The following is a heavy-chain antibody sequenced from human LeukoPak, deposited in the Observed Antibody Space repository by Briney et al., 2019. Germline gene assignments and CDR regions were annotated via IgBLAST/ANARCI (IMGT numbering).Heavy chain of an antibody. J-gene: IGHJ4*02. V-gene: IGHV3-74*03. Sequence: GGSLRLSCAASGFTFSSSWMHWVRQGPGKGLEWVSRVNSDGSRTTYADSVKGRFTISRDNAKNTLYLQMNNLRAEDTAVYYCARVVDDYDSGGFSWFDYWGQGTLVTVSS. D-gene: IGHD3-22*01. CDR2: VNSDGSRT. CDR1: GFTFSSSW. CDR3: ARVVDDYDSGGFSWFDY.